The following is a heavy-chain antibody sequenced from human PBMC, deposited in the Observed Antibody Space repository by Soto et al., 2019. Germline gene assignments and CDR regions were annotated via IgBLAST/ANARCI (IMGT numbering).Heavy chain of an antibody. J-gene: IGHJ4*02. CDR1: GGAISSNSYY. D-gene: IGHD3-16*01. CDR2: YFFSGTT. Sequence: SETLSLTCTVSGGAISSNSYYYGWIRQPPGKGLEWIGSYFFSGTTYYNPSLKSRVTLSVDTSKNQLSLKLNSVTAADTAVYYCASGRYGKHLGDYWGQRTLVIASS. V-gene: IGHV4-39*01. CDR3: ASGRYGKHLGDY.